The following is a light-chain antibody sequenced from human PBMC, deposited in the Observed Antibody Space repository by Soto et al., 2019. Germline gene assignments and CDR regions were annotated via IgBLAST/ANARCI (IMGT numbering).Light chain of an antibody. CDR3: CSDAGSSTV. J-gene: IGLJ2*01. CDR2: EVS. V-gene: IGLV2-23*02. CDR1: SSDVGSYNL. Sequence: QSVLTQPASVSGSPGQSITISCTGTSSDVGSYNLVSWYQQHPGKAPKLMIYEVSKRPSGVSNRFSGSKSGNTASLTISGLQAEDEADYYCCSDAGSSTVFGGGTKLTVL.